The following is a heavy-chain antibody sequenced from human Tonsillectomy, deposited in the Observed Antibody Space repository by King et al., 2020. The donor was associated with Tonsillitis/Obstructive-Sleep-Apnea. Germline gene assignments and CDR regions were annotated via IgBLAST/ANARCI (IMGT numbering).Heavy chain of an antibody. CDR1: GVTFSRYG. CDR3: AKAREVDNYGSYYFDY. CDR2: ISYDGSYK. V-gene: IGHV3-30*18. Sequence: VQLVESGGGVVQSGRSLRLSCAASGVTFSRYGMHWVRQAPGKGLEWVAIISYDGSYKYYADSVKGRFTISRDNSKNTLYLQMNSLRAEDMAVYYCAKAREVDNYGSYYFDYWGQGTLATVSS. D-gene: IGHD3-10*01. J-gene: IGHJ4*02.